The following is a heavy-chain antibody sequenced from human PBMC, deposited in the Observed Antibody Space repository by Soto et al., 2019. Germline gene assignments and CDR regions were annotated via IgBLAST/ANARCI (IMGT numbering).Heavy chain of an antibody. Sequence: KPGGSLRLSCAASGFTFSDYYMSWIRQAPGKGLEWVSYISSSGSTIYYADSVKGRFTISRDNAKNSLYLQMNSLRAEDTAVYYCARAEKVHYYDSSGYLPSNSYWGQGTLVTVSS. CDR3: ARAEKVHYYDSSGYLPSNSY. CDR2: ISSSGSTI. V-gene: IGHV3-11*01. D-gene: IGHD3-22*01. J-gene: IGHJ4*02. CDR1: GFTFSDYY.